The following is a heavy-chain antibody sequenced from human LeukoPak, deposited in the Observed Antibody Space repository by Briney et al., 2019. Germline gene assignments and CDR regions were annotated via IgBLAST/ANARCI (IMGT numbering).Heavy chain of an antibody. CDR1: GGSFSGYY. D-gene: IGHD2-15*01. CDR3: ARHPFATPFDC. V-gene: IGHV4-59*08. J-gene: IGHJ4*02. Sequence: SETLSLTCAVYGGSFSGYYWSWIRQPPGKGLEWIGYIYYSGDSNYNPSLKSRVAMSLDTSKNQVSLRLNSVTAADTAVYYCARHPFATPFDCWGRGTLVTVSS. CDR2: IYYSGDS.